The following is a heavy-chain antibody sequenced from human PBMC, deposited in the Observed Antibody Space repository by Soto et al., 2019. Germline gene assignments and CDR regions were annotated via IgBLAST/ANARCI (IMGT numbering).Heavy chain of an antibody. D-gene: IGHD3-10*01. CDR1: GGSITTYGYS. CDR2: IFHSGST. V-gene: IGHV4-30-2*06. CDR3: ARGRASYLYYFDC. Sequence: PSETLSLTCAVSGGSITTYGYSWSWIRHSPGKGLEWIGYIFHSGSTYYNPSLERRVTLSIDTSKNQFSLNVTSVTAADTAVYYCARGRASYLYYFDCWGRGALVTVSS. J-gene: IGHJ4*01.